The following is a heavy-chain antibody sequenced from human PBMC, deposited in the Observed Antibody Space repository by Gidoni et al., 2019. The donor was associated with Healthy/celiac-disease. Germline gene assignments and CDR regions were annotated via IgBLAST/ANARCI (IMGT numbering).Heavy chain of an antibody. CDR3: AKDGELPNPYYYYYGMDV. D-gene: IGHD1-26*01. V-gene: IGHV3-30*18. CDR1: GFTFSSSG. J-gene: IGHJ6*02. CDR2: ISYDGSNK. Sequence: QVQLVESGGGVVQPGRSLRPSCAASGFTFSSSGMHWVRQAPGKGLEGVAVISYDGSNKYYADSVKGRFTISRDNSKNTLYLQMNSLRAEDTAVYYCAKDGELPNPYYYYYGMDVWGQGTTVTVSS.